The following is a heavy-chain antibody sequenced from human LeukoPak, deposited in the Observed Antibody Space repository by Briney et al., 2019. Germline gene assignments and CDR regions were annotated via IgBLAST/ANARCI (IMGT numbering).Heavy chain of an antibody. V-gene: IGHV1-18*01. CDR1: GYTFTNYV. CDR2: ISAYNYNT. J-gene: IGHJ4*02. CDR3: ARIPNYSSGWYGSTSFDY. Sequence: GASVKVSCKASGYTFTNYVISWVRQAPGQGLEWMGWISAYNYNTKYAQKFQGRVTMTTDTSTTTAYMELRSLRSDDTAVYYCARIPNYSSGWYGSTSFDYWGQGTLVTVSS. D-gene: IGHD6-19*01.